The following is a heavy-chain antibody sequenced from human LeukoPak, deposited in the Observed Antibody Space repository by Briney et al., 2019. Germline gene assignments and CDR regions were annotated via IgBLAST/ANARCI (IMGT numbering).Heavy chain of an antibody. CDR1: GFTFSSYW. J-gene: IGHJ5*02. CDR2: IKQDGSEK. D-gene: IGHD2-2*01. Sequence: PGGSLRLSCAASGFTFSSYWMSWVRQAPGKGLEWVANIKQDGSEKYYVDSMKGRFTISRDNAKNSLYLQMNSLRAEDTAVYYCARDRCSSTSCYGSFDPWGQGTLVTVSS. CDR3: ARDRCSSTSCYGSFDP. V-gene: IGHV3-7*01.